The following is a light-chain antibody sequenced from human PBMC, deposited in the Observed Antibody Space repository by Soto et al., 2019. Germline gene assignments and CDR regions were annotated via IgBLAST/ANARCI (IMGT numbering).Light chain of an antibody. Sequence: DIQMTQSPSTLSASVGDRVIITCRASQSISSWLAWYQQKPGTAPKLLIYKASTLQSGVPSRFSGSGSGTEFTLAISSLQPDDSATYYCQQYSDNLTFGEGTNVEIK. CDR1: QSISSW. CDR3: QQYSDNLT. CDR2: KAS. J-gene: IGKJ1*01. V-gene: IGKV1-5*03.